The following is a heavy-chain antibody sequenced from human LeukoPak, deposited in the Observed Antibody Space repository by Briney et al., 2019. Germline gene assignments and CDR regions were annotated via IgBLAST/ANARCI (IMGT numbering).Heavy chain of an antibody. CDR2: ISSSSSYI. Sequence: SGGSLRLSCAASGFTFSSYSMNWVRQAPGKGLEWVSSISSSSSYIYYADSVKGRFTISRDNAKNSLYLQMNSLRAEDTAVYYGAREGVPAIQHWGQGTLVTVSS. V-gene: IGHV3-21*01. CDR1: GFTFSSYS. D-gene: IGHD3-10*01. J-gene: IGHJ1*01. CDR3: AREGVPAIQH.